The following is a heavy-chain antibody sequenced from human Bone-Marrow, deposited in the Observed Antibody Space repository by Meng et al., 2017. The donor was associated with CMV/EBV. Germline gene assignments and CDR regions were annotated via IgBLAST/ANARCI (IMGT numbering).Heavy chain of an antibody. J-gene: IGHJ6*02. CDR2: IKQDGSEK. V-gene: IGHV3-7*01. Sequence: GGSLRLSCAASGFTFSSYWMSWVRQAPGKGLEWVANIKQDGSEKYYVDSVKGRFTISRDNAKNSLYLQMNSLRAEDTAVYYCAKDIQLYYDFWSGYSVDYYYYYGMDVWGQGTTVTVSS. D-gene: IGHD3-3*01. CDR1: GFTFSSYW. CDR3: AKDIQLYYDFWSGYSVDYYYYYGMDV.